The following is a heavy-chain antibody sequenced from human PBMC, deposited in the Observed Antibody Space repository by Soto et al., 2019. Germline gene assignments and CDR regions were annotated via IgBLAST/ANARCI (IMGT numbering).Heavy chain of an antibody. Sequence: QITLNESGPTQVKPRQTLTLTCTFSGFSLTTSGVGVGWIRQSPGKAPEWLALIYWDDDKRYSPSLKSRITIYKDTSKNQVVLTMADLDPADTATYYCAHRVLRTVFGLVTTTAIYFDFWGQGTPVAVSS. CDR1: GFSLTTSGVG. D-gene: IGHD3-3*01. V-gene: IGHV2-5*02. J-gene: IGHJ4*02. CDR3: AHRVLRTVFGLVTTTAIYFDF. CDR2: IYWDDDK.